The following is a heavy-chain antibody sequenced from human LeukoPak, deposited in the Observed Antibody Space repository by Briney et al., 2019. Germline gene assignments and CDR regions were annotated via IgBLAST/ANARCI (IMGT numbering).Heavy chain of an antibody. D-gene: IGHD6-19*01. CDR1: GYTFTSYG. CDR3: ARELGSGWYPNWFDP. CDR2: ISAYNGNT. Sequence: ASVKVSCKASGYTFTSYGISWVRQAPGQGLEWMGWISAYNGNTNYAQKLQGSVTMTTDTSTSTAYMELRSLRSDDTAVYYCARELGSGWYPNWFDPWGQGTLVTVSS. J-gene: IGHJ5*02. V-gene: IGHV1-18*01.